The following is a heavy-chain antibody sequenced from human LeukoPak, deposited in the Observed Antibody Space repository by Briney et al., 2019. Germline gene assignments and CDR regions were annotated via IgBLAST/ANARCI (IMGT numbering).Heavy chain of an antibody. J-gene: IGHJ3*02. V-gene: IGHV1-18*01. D-gene: IGHD4-17*01. CDR2: ISAYNGNT. CDR1: GYTFTSYG. CDR3: ARATPAPSTVTTHAFDI. Sequence: GASVKVSCKASGYTFTSYGISWVRQAPGQGLEWMGWISAYNGNTNYAQKLQGRVTMTTDTSTSTAYMELRSLRSDDTAVYYCARATPAPSTVTTHAFDIWGQGTMVTVSS.